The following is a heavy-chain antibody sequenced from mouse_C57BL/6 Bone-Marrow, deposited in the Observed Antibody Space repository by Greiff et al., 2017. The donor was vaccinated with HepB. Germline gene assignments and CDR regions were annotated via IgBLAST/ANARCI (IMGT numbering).Heavy chain of an antibody. CDR2: FYPGSGSI. J-gene: IGHJ4*01. Sequence: VKLQESGAELVKPGASVKLSCKASGYTFTEYTIHWVKQRSGQGLEWIGWFYPGSGSIKYNEKFKDKATLTADKSSSTIYMELSRLTSEDSAVYFCARHGDYYGSSYGYAMDYWGQGTSGTVSS. CDR1: GYTFTEYT. CDR3: ARHGDYYGSSYGYAMDY. D-gene: IGHD1-1*01. V-gene: IGHV1-62-2*01.